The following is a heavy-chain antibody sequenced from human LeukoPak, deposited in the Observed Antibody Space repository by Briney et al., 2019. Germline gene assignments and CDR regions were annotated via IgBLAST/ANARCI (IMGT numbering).Heavy chain of an antibody. CDR2: IYYSGST. Sequence: SETLSLTCTVSGGSISSSSYYWGWIRQPPGKGLEWIGSIYYSGSTYYNPSLKSRVTISVDTSKNQFSLKLSSVTAADTAVYYCARGTLVAAFDIWGQGTMVTVSS. D-gene: IGHD2-8*02. V-gene: IGHV4-39*01. CDR3: ARGTLVAAFDI. J-gene: IGHJ3*02. CDR1: GGSISSSSYY.